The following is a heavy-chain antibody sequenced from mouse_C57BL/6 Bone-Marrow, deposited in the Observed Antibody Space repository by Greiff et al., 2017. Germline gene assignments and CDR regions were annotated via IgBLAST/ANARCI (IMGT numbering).Heavy chain of an antibody. CDR3: ARGDYYGSVFAY. Sequence: QVQLQQSGAELARPGASVKMSCKASGYTFTSYTLHLVKQRPGPGLEWIGYINPSSGYTKYNQKFKDKDTLTADKSSSTDSMQLRSLTSVDSAVYDCARGDYYGSVFAYWGQGTLVTVSA. V-gene: IGHV1-4*01. J-gene: IGHJ3*01. D-gene: IGHD1-1*01. CDR1: GYTFTSYT. CDR2: INPSSGYT.